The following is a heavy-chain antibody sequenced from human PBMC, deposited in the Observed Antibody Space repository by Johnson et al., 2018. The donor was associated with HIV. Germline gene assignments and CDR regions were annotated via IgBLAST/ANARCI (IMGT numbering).Heavy chain of an antibody. D-gene: IGHD6-13*01. V-gene: IGHV3-7*01. J-gene: IGHJ3*02. CDR1: GFTFSNYW. CDR2: IKQDGSEK. Sequence: VQLVESGGGLVQPGGSLRLSCAASGFTFSNYWMNWVRQAPGKGLEWVANIKQDGSEKYYVDSVKGRFTISRDNAKNSLYLQMNSLRAEDTAVYYCARPTRSSIAAVGDDAFDIWGRGTMVAVSS. CDR3: ARPTRSSIAAVGDDAFDI.